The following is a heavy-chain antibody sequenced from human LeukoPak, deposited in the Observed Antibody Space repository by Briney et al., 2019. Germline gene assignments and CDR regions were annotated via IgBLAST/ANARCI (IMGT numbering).Heavy chain of an antibody. CDR2: IYTSGST. J-gene: IGHJ6*02. D-gene: IGHD6-13*01. CDR1: GGSIGSYY. Sequence: SETLSLTCTVSGGSIGSYYWSWIRQPAGKGLEWIGRIYTSGSTNYNPSLKSRVTMSVDTSKNQFSLKLSSVTAADTAAYYCARLAAAGTYYGMDVWGQGTTVTVSS. CDR3: ARLAAAGTYYGMDV. V-gene: IGHV4-4*07.